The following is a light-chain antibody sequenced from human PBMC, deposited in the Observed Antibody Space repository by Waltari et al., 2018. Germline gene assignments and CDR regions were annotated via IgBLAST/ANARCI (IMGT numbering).Light chain of an antibody. CDR3: QQHNSNPWT. CDR2: KAS. CDR1: QGISSY. Sequence: DIQMTQSPSSLSASVGDRVTITCRASQGISSYLAWYQQKPGKAPKLLIYKASTLQRGVPSRFSGSGSGTDVTLTISSLQPEDFATYYCQQHNSNPWTFGKGTKVEIK. V-gene: IGKV1-9*01. J-gene: IGKJ1*01.